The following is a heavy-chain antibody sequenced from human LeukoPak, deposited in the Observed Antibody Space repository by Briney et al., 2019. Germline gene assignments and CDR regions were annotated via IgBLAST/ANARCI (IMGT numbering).Heavy chain of an antibody. V-gene: IGHV5-51*01. CDR2: IYPGDSDT. J-gene: IGHJ4*02. CDR1: GYSFTSYW. D-gene: IGHD3-9*01. CDR3: ARRSPVWQFDWLPYDY. Sequence: GESLKISCKGSGYSFTSYWIGWVRQMPGKGLEWMGIIYPGDSDTRYSPSFQGQVTISADKSISTAYLQWSSLKASDTAMYYCARRSPVWQFDWLPYDYWGQGTLVTVSS.